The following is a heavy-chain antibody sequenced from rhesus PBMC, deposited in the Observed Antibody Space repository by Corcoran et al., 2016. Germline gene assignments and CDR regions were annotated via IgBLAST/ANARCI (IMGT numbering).Heavy chain of an antibody. Sequence: QVQLQESGPGLVKPSETLSLTCAVSGYSISSNYWSWIRQPPGKGLEWIGYTYGSSGSTYYNPPLKGPVTISTAPSKAQFSLKLSSVTAADTAVYCCARAPAGYSYGHYGLDSWGQGVVVTVSS. CDR2: TYGSSGST. J-gene: IGHJ6*01. D-gene: IGHD5-36*01. CDR3: ARAPAGYSYGHYGLDS. V-gene: IGHV4-147*01. CDR1: GYSISSNY.